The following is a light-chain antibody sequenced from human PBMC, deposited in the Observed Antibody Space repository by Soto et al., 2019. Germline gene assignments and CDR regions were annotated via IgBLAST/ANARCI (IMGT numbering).Light chain of an antibody. CDR2: AAS. J-gene: IGKJ1*01. V-gene: IGKV1-39*01. CDR3: QQSYSTPRT. CDR1: QTISSF. Sequence: DIQMTQSPSSLSASVGDRVTITCRASQTISSFLNWYQQKPGKAPKLLIYAASNLRSGVPSRFSGSGSGKQFTTTISSLQPEDFATYYCQQSYSTPRTFGQGTKVEIK.